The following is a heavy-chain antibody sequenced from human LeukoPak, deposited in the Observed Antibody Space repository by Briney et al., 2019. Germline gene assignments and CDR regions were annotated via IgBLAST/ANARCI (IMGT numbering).Heavy chain of an antibody. Sequence: GGSLRLSCAASGFTFSNYWMSWVPQAPGKGLEWVANIKQGGSEKYYVDSVKGRFTISRDNEKNSLYLQTNSLRAEDTAVYYCARGHHYYDSSAYYYWGQGTLVTVSS. V-gene: IGHV3-7*02. D-gene: IGHD3-22*01. CDR3: ARGHHYYDSSAYYY. J-gene: IGHJ4*02. CDR2: IKQGGSEK. CDR1: GFTFSNYW.